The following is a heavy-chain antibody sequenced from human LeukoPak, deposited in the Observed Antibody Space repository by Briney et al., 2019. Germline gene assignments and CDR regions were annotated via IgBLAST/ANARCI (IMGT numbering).Heavy chain of an antibody. CDR3: ARQRGSGSYFDY. CDR1: GYIFTSYW. D-gene: IGHD3-10*01. CDR2: IDPSDSYT. J-gene: IGHJ4*02. V-gene: IGHV5-10-1*01. Sequence: GESLKISCKGSGYIFTSYWISWVRQVPGKGLEWMGRIDPSDSYTNYSPSFQGHVTISADKSISTAYLQWSSLKASDTAMYYCARQRGSGSYFDYWGQGTLVTVSS.